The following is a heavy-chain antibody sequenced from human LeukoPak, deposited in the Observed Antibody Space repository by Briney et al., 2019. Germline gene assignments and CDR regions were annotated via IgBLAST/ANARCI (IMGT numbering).Heavy chain of an antibody. CDR2: ISGSGGST. V-gene: IGHV3-23*01. D-gene: IGHD3-22*01. CDR1: GFTFSSYA. CDR3: VYPIGVVVTTGN. J-gene: IGHJ4*02. Sequence: PGGSLRLSRAASGFTFSSYAMSWVRQAPGKGLEWVSAISGSGGSTYYADSVKGRFTISRDNSKNTLYLQMNSLRAEDTAVYYCVYPIGVVVTTGNWGQGTLVTVSS.